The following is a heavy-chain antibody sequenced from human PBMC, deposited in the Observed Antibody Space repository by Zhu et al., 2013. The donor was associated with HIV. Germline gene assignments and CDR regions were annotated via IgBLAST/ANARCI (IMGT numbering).Heavy chain of an antibody. D-gene: IGHD3-10*01. Sequence: QVQLQESGPGLVKPSQTLSLTCTVSGGSLSSNPYFWGWIRQPPGKGLEWIGSIYYSGTTYYNPSLKTRVTMSVDTSKNQFSLKLTSVTAADTAVYYCARAVARDYYFDYWGQGTLVTVSS. CDR3: ARAVARDYYFDY. J-gene: IGHJ4*02. CDR1: GGSLSSNPYF. V-gene: IGHV4-39*07. CDR2: IYYSGTT.